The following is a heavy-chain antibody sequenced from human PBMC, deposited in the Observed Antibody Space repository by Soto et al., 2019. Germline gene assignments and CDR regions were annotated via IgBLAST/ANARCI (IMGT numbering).Heavy chain of an antibody. CDR2: ISSSSSYI. Sequence: GGSLRLSCAASGFTFSSYSMNWVRQAPGKGLEWVSSISSSSSYIYYADSVKGRFTIPRDNAKNSLYLQMNSLRAEDTAVYYCARDPHSPYSRSSPSYWGQGTLVTVSS. CDR1: GFTFSSYS. J-gene: IGHJ4*02. V-gene: IGHV3-21*01. D-gene: IGHD6-13*01. CDR3: ARDPHSPYSRSSPSY.